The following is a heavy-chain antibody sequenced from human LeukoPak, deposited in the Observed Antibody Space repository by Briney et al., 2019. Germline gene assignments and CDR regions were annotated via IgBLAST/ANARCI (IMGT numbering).Heavy chain of an antibody. CDR1: GFTFSNYW. D-gene: IGHD2-2*01. CDR3: ATYSSSNGREFQY. V-gene: IGHV3-7*01. CDR2: IQQHGSET. J-gene: IGHJ1*01. Sequence: GGSLRLSCEGSGFTFSNYWMSWVRQAPGKGLEWVANIQQHGSETYYGDSVKGRFTISRDNAKNSLYLQMNSLRAEDTAVYYCATYSSSNGREFQYWGQGTLITVSS.